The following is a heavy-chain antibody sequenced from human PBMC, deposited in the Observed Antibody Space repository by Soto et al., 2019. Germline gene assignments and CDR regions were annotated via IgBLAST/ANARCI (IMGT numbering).Heavy chain of an antibody. D-gene: IGHD3-10*01. CDR3: ARANYYGSGSYIWMDV. Sequence: QVQLVQSGAEVKKPGASVKVSCKASGYTFTSYGISWVRQAPGQGLEWMGWISAYNGNTNHAQKLQGRVTMTTGTSTSTAYMELRSLRSDDTAVYYCARANYYGSGSYIWMDVWGQGTTVTVSS. CDR2: ISAYNGNT. CDR1: GYTFTSYG. V-gene: IGHV1-18*04. J-gene: IGHJ6*02.